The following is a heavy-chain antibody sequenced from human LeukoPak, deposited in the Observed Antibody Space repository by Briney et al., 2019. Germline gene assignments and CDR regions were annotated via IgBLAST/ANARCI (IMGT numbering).Heavy chain of an antibody. V-gene: IGHV3-33*01. J-gene: IGHJ6*02. Sequence: GGSLTLSRAPSGLTFNSYGMQWVRQAPGKGRDWVAAIWYDASNKYYAASVKGRFTTSRDNSKNTLYMQMNGLRAEDTAVYYCARGGYDSSGYYWYYYGMDVWGQGTTVTVSS. CDR1: GLTFNSYG. CDR3: ARGGYDSSGYYWYYYGMDV. D-gene: IGHD3-22*01. CDR2: IWYDASNK.